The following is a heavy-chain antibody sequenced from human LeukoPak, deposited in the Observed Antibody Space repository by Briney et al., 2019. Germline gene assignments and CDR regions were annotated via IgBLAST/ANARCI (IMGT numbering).Heavy chain of an antibody. J-gene: IGHJ5*02. V-gene: IGHV3-33*01. Sequence: GGALRLSCAASGFTFSSYGMHWVRQAPGKGLEWVAVIWYDGSNKYYADSVKGRFTISRDNSKNTLYLQMDSLRAEDTAIYYCARARDNYDNSGFSALDLWGQGTLVSVSS. CDR3: ARARDNYDNSGFSALDL. CDR1: GFTFSSYG. D-gene: IGHD3-22*01. CDR2: IWYDGSNK.